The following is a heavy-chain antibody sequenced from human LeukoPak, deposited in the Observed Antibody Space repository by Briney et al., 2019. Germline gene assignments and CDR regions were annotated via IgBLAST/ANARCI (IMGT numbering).Heavy chain of an antibody. CDR2: ISYDGSNK. J-gene: IGHJ4*02. CDR3: ARGVRIAVAGYIDY. V-gene: IGHV3-30*03. D-gene: IGHD6-19*01. CDR1: GFIFSSYG. Sequence: GGSLRLSCAASGFIFSSYGMHWVRQAPGKGLEWVAVISYDGSNKYYADSVKGRFTISRDNSKNTLYLQMNSLRAEDTAVYYCARGVRIAVAGYIDYWGQGTLVTVSS.